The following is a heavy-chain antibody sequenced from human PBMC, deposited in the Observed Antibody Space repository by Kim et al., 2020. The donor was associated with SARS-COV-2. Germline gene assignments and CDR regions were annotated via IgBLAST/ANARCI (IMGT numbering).Heavy chain of an antibody. CDR2: ISYTETDT. CDR1: GFNFRNFV. J-gene: IGHJ4*02. D-gene: IGHD3-16*01. V-gene: IGHV3-23*01. CDR3: VSRGLNWGPFDY. Sequence: GGSLRLSCAASGFNFRNFVMNWVRQTPGRGLEWVSTISYTETDTFYADSVKGRFTISRDNSKNTFYLHMNTLRAEDKDVYYCVSRGLNWGPFDYWGQGTL.